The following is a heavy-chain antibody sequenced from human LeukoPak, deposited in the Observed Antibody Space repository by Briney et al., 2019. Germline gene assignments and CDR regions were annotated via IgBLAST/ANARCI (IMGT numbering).Heavy chain of an antibody. Sequence: SETLSLTCTVSGGSISSYYWSWLRQPPGKGLEWIGYIYYSGSTNYNPSLTSRVTISVDTSKNQFSLTLSSVTAADTAVYYCARFFRRFDYWGQGTLVTVSS. CDR2: IYYSGST. J-gene: IGHJ4*02. V-gene: IGHV4-59*01. CDR3: ARFFRRFDY. D-gene: IGHD3-3*01. CDR1: GGSISSYY.